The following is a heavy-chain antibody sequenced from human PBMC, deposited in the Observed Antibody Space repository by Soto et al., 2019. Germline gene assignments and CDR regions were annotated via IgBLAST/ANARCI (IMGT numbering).Heavy chain of an antibody. V-gene: IGHV3-7*05. CDR3: ARDQAVAGTGYFQH. CDR2: IKQDGSEK. Sequence: GSLRLSCAASGFTFSSYWMSWVRQAPGKGLEWVANIKQDGSEKYYVDSVKGRFTISRDNAKNSLYLQMNSLRAEDTAVYYCARDQAVAGTGYFQHWGQGTLVTVSS. J-gene: IGHJ1*01. CDR1: GFTFSSYW. D-gene: IGHD6-19*01.